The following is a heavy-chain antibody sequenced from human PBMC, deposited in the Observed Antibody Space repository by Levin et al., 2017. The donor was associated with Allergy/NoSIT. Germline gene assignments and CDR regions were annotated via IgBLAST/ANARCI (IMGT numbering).Heavy chain of an antibody. D-gene: IGHD6-13*01. J-gene: IGHJ5*02. CDR1: GYTFTSYD. Sequence: GESLKISCKASGYTFTSYDINWVRQATGQGLEWMGWMNPNSGNTGYAQKFQGRVTMTRNTSISTAYMELSSLRSEETAVYYCARKGPKYSSSWYWFDPWGQGTLVTVSS. V-gene: IGHV1-8*01. CDR3: ARKGPKYSSSWYWFDP. CDR2: MNPNSGNT.